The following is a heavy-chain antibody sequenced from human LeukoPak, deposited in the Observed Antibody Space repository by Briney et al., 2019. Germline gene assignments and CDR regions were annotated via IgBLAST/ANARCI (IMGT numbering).Heavy chain of an antibody. J-gene: IGHJ4*02. Sequence: GGSLRLSCAASGFTFSSYSMNWVRQAPGKGLEWVSSISSSSSYIYYADSVKGRFTISRDNAKNSLYLQMNSLRAEDTAVYYCAGDYYDSSGYSLDYWGQGTLVTVSS. CDR2: ISSSSSYI. CDR3: AGDYYDSSGYSLDY. V-gene: IGHV3-21*01. CDR1: GFTFSSYS. D-gene: IGHD3-22*01.